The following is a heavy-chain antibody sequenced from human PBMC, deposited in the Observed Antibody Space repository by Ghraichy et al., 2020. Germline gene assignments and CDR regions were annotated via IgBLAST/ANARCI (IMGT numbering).Heavy chain of an antibody. V-gene: IGHV3-21*01. CDR2: ISSSSSYI. J-gene: IGHJ5*02. CDR3: ARAPIVVGRGWFDP. D-gene: IGHD2-15*01. CDR1: GFTFSSYS. Sequence: GGSLRLSCAASGFTFSSYSMNWVRQAPGKGLEWVSSISSSSSYIYYADSVKGRFTISRDNAKNSLYLQMNSLRAEDTAVYYCARAPIVVGRGWFDPWGQVTLVTVSS.